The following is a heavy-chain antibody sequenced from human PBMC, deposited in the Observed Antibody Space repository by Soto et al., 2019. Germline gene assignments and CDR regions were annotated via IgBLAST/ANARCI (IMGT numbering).Heavy chain of an antibody. CDR2: IYPGDSDT. Sequence: GESLKISCKGSGYSFTSYWIGWVRQMPGKGLEWMGIIYPGDSDTRYSRSFQGQVTISADKSISTAYLQWSSLKASDTAMYYCATGGPGQYYYGSGSYYSNRHYYFDYWGQGTLVTVSS. D-gene: IGHD3-10*01. CDR1: GYSFTSYW. V-gene: IGHV5-51*01. CDR3: ATGGPGQYYYGSGSYYSNRHYYFDY. J-gene: IGHJ4*02.